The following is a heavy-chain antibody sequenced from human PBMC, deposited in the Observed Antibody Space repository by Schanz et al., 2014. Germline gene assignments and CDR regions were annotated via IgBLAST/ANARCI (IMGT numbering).Heavy chain of an antibody. Sequence: DVQLLESGGGLVQPGGSLRLSCAASGFTFSSYAMSWVRQPPGKGLEWVSSIRGSGGGTDYADSVKGRFTISRDNSKNSLYLQMNSLRAEDTAVYYCARDLNRCGGDCYSGWGQGTLVTVSS. V-gene: IGHV3-23*01. CDR1: GFTFSSYA. CDR2: IRGSGGGT. D-gene: IGHD2-21*02. CDR3: ARDLNRCGGDCYSG. J-gene: IGHJ4*02.